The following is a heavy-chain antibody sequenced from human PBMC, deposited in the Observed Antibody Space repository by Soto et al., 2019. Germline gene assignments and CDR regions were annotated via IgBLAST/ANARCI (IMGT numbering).Heavy chain of an antibody. J-gene: IGHJ4*02. CDR2: INPSGRTT. Sequence: ASVKVSCKTSGFTFSKYYMHWLRQVPGQGLEWVGVINPSGRTTSYAQKFLGRVTVTRDASTATVYLELNSLRSGDTAVYYCARDLDVTTVATSFDSWGQGTLVTVSS. V-gene: IGHV1-46*01. CDR3: ARDLDVTTVATSFDS. CDR1: GFTFSKYY. D-gene: IGHD4-17*01.